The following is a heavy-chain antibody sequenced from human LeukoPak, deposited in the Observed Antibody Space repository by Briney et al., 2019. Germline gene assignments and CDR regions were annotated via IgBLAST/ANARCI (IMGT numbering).Heavy chain of an antibody. D-gene: IGHD3-10*01. CDR3: ARPGGSGSYYTGYYFDY. CDR2: ISSSGSTI. Sequence: GGSLRLSCAASGFTFSNYWMSWVRQAPGKGLEWVSYISSSGSTIYYADSVKGRFTISRDNAKNSLYLQMNSLRAEDTAVYYCARPGGSGSYYTGYYFDYWGQGTLVTVSS. V-gene: IGHV3-11*01. J-gene: IGHJ4*02. CDR1: GFTFSNYW.